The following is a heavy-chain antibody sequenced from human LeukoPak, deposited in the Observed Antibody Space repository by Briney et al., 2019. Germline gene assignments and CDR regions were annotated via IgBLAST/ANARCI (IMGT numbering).Heavy chain of an antibody. CDR2: IKQDGSEK. CDR1: GFTFSDYY. V-gene: IGHV3-7*03. J-gene: IGHJ6*03. Sequence: GGSLRLSCAASGFTFSDYYMSWIRQAPGKGLEWVANIKQDGSEKFYVDSVKGRVTISRDNAKKLLNLQMNSLRAEDTAVYYCAKREQQLAKYYYYYYMDVWGKGTTVTVSS. D-gene: IGHD6-13*01. CDR3: AKREQQLAKYYYYYYMDV.